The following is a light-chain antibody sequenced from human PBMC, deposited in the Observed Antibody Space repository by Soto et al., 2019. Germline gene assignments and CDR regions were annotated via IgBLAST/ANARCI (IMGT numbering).Light chain of an antibody. CDR3: HQRSTWPFT. V-gene: IGKV3-11*01. CDR1: QSISSY. CDR2: DAS. Sequence: EIVLTQSPATLFFSPGERATLSCRASQSISSYLAWYQQKPDQAPRLLIYDASNRATGIPARFSGSGSGTDFTLTISSLEPEDFAVYYCHQRSTWPFTFGPGTRWIS. J-gene: IGKJ3*01.